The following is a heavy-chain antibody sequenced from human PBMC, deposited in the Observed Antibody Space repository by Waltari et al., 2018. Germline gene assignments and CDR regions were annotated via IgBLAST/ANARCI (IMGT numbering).Heavy chain of an antibody. V-gene: IGHV4-39*01. J-gene: IGHJ4*02. D-gene: IGHD2-21*02. CDR3: ARSLGDPDYFDY. CDR1: CGPLSSSNYD. Sequence: QLQLQESGPGLVKPSATLSLTCTVSCGPLSSSNYDWGGIRQPQGKGLEWIGSIHYGGSTYYNPSLKSRVTISVDTSKNQFSLKLSSVTAADTAFYYCARSLGDPDYFDYWGQGTLVTVSS. CDR2: IHYGGST.